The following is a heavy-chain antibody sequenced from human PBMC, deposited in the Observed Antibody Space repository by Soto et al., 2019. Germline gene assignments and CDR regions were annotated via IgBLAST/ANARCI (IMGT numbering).Heavy chain of an antibody. V-gene: IGHV3-23*01. CDR1: GFTFSSYA. D-gene: IGHD6-6*01. CDR2: ISGSGGGT. J-gene: IGHJ4*02. Sequence: EVQLLESGGGLVHPGGSLRLSCAASGFTFSSYAMSWVRQAPGKGLEWVSAISGSGGGTYYADSVKGRFTISRDNSKNTLYVQMNSLRAEDTAVYYCARDGEQLVRTTDYWGQGALVTVFS. CDR3: ARDGEQLVRTTDY.